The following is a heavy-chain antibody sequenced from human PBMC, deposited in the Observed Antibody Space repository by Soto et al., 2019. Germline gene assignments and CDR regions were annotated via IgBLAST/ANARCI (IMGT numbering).Heavy chain of an antibody. J-gene: IGHJ6*02. CDR2: IYYSGST. CDR3: ARMTTRDFGMDV. D-gene: IGHD4-17*01. V-gene: IGHV4-59*01. Sequence: QVQLQESGPGLVKPSETLSLTCTVSGGSIGTYYWSWIRQPPGKGLELIGYIYYSGSTNYNPSLTSRVTISLDTSKNQLSLKLSSVTAADTAVYYCARMTTRDFGMDVWGQGTTVTVSS. CDR1: GGSIGTYY.